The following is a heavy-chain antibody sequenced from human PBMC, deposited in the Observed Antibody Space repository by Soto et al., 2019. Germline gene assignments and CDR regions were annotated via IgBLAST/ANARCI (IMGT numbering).Heavy chain of an antibody. CDR1: GGSISSSFSY. J-gene: IGHJ4*02. D-gene: IGHD7-27*01. CDR3: ARQRTGAFDY. V-gene: IGHV4-39*01. CDR2: IYYSGST. Sequence: QLQLQESGPGLVKPSETLSLTCTVSGGSISSSFSYWGWIRQPPGKGLEWIGSIYYSGSTYYNPSLKSRVTISVDTSNNQFSLKLGSVTAADTAVYYCARQRTGAFDYWGQGTLVTVSS.